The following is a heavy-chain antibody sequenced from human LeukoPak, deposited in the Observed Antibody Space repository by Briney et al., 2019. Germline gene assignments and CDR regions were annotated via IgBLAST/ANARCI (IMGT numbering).Heavy chain of an antibody. J-gene: IGHJ3*02. CDR3: AAGRDAFDI. CDR1: GGSISSGGYY. Sequence: SETLSLTCTVSGGSISSGGYYWSWIRQPPGKGLEWIGYIYHSGSTYYNPSLKSRVTISVDRSRNQFSLKLSSVTAADTAVYYCAAGRDAFDIWGQGTKVTVSS. V-gene: IGHV4-30-2*01. CDR2: IYHSGST.